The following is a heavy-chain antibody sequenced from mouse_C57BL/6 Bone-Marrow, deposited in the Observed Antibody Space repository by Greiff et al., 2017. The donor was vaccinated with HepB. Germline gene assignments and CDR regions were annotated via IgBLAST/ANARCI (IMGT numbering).Heavy chain of an antibody. J-gene: IGHJ3*01. CDR2: IDPSDSYT. D-gene: IGHD4-1*01. CDR3: ATGTFAY. V-gene: IGHV1-50*01. Sequence: VKLQQPGAELVKPGASVKLSCKASGYTFTSYWMQWVKQRPGQGLEWIGEIDPSDSYTNYNQKFRGKATLTVDTSSSTAYMQLSSLTSEDSAVYYCATGTFAYWGQGTLVTVSA. CDR1: GYTFTSYW.